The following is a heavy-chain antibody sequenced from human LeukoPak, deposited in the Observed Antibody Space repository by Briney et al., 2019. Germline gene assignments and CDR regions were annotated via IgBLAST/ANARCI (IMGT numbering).Heavy chain of an antibody. Sequence: GGSLRLSCAASGFTVRNSAMSWVRQAPGKGLEWVSTFTGGDGSAYYADSVKGRFTISRDNSKNTLYLQMNSLKAEDTALYYCAKEGFDYWGQGTLVTVSS. CDR2: FTGGDGSA. J-gene: IGHJ4*02. V-gene: IGHV3-23*01. CDR1: GFTVRNSA. CDR3: AKEGFDY.